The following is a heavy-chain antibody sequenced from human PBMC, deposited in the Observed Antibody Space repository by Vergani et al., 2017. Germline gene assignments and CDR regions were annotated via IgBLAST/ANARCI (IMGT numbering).Heavy chain of an antibody. D-gene: IGHD3-22*01. CDR3: ARGEPYYDSSGYGGMAFDY. J-gene: IGHJ4*02. CDR2: ISAYNGNT. V-gene: IGHV1-18*01. CDR1: GYTFTSYG. Sequence: QVQLVQSGAEVKKPGASVKVSCKASGYTFTSYGISWVRQAPGQGLEWMGWISAYNGNTNYAQKLQGRVTMTTDTSTSTAYMELRSLRSDDTAVYYCARGEPYYDSSGYGGMAFDYWGQGTLVTVSS.